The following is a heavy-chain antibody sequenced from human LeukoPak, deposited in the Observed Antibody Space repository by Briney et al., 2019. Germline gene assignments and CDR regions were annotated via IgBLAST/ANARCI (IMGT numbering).Heavy chain of an antibody. V-gene: IGHV3-43*02. Sequence: PGGSLRLSCAASGFTFDDYAMHWVRQAPGKGLEWVSLISGDGGSTYYADSVKGRFTISRDNSKNSLYLQMNSLRTEDTALYYCAKVSTVAGTLDYFDYWGQGTLVIVSS. CDR2: ISGDGGST. J-gene: IGHJ4*02. D-gene: IGHD6-19*01. CDR1: GFTFDDYA. CDR3: AKVSTVAGTLDYFDY.